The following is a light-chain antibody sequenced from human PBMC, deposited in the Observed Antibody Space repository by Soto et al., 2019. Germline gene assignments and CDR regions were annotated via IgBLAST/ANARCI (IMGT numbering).Light chain of an antibody. CDR1: RSDVGGYNC. CDR2: DVS. CDR3: CSYAGGNDV. V-gene: IGLV2-11*01. Sequence: SVPTPPRSVSGSPGQSVTISCTGTRSDVGGYNCASWYQQHPGKAPKLMIYDVSKRPSGVPDRFSGSKSGNTASLTISGLQAEDEADYYCCSYAGGNDVFGTGTKVTVL. J-gene: IGLJ1*01.